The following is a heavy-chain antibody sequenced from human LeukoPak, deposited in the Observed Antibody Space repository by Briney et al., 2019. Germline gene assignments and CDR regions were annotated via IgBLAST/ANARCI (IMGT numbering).Heavy chain of an antibody. Sequence: SVKVSCKASGGTFSSYAISWVRQAPGQGLEWMGRIIPILGIANYAQKFQGRVTITADKSTSTAYMELSSLRSEDTAVYYCARDFWQEPDSIDWDDVFDIWGQGTVVAVSS. CDR3: ARDFWQEPDSIDWDDVFDI. CDR1: GGTFSSYA. J-gene: IGHJ3*02. V-gene: IGHV1-69*04. CDR2: IIPILGIA. D-gene: IGHD3-22*01.